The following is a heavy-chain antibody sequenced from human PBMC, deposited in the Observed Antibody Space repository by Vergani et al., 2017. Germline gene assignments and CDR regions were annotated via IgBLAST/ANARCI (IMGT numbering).Heavy chain of an antibody. CDR2: IWYDGSNK. V-gene: IGHV3-33*01. CDR3: ARASWRGGDWFDP. J-gene: IGHJ5*02. D-gene: IGHD3-10*01. Sequence: QVQLVESGGGVVQPGRSLRLSCAASGFTFSSYGMHWVRQAPGKGLEWVAVIWYDGSNKYYADSVKGRFTISRDNSKYTLYLQMNSLRAEDTAVYYCARASWRGGDWFDPWGQGTLVTVSS. CDR1: GFTFSSYG.